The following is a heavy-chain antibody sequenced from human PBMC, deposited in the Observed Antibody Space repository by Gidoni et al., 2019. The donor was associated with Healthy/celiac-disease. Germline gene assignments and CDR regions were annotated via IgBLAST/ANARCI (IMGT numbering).Heavy chain of an antibody. D-gene: IGHD5-18*01. CDR1: GGSISSSSYY. CDR3: ARERAMVVNFDY. CDR2: IYYSGST. V-gene: IGHV4-39*07. Sequence: QLQLQESGPGLVKPSETLSLTCTVPGGSISSSSYYWGWIRQPPGKGLEWIGSIYYSGSTYYNPSLKSRVTISVDTSKNQFSLKLSSVTAADTAVYYCARERAMVVNFDYWGQGTLVTVSS. J-gene: IGHJ4*02.